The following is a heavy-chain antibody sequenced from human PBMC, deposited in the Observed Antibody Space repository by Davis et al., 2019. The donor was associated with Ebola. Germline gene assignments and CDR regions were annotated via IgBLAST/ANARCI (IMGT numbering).Heavy chain of an antibody. CDR1: GYTFTDYY. Sequence: ASVKVSCKASGYTFTDYYIHWVRQAPGQGLEWMGWISPKSGGGNYAPKFQGRVTMTRDTSINTAYMELNGLRSDDTAVYYCARGRRVEALLSDYWGQGTLVTVSS. CDR2: ISPKSGGG. CDR3: ARGRRVEALLSDY. D-gene: IGHD2/OR15-2a*01. J-gene: IGHJ4*02. V-gene: IGHV1-2*02.